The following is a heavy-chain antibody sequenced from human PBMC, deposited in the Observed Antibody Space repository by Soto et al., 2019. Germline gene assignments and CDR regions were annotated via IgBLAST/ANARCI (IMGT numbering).Heavy chain of an antibody. V-gene: IGHV3-30*18. D-gene: IGHD6-19*01. J-gene: IGHJ4*02. CDR1: GFTFSDYA. Sequence: VQLVESGGGVVQPGRSLRLSCAASGFTFSDYAMHWVRQAPGKGLEWVAVVSHDGRNTHYADSVEGRFTISRASSMNTVSLETTSLRAEATAVYYCAKGGRQWLVTSGFNHWGQGALVTVSS. CDR3: AKGGRQWLVTSGFNH. CDR2: VSHDGRNT.